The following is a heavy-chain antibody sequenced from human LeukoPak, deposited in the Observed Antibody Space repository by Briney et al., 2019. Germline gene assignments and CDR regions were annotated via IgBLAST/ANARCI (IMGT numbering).Heavy chain of an antibody. V-gene: IGHV4-59*12. CDR1: GGSISSYY. J-gene: IGHJ3*02. Sequence: SETLSLTCTVSGGSISSYYWSWIRQPPGKGLEWIGYIYYSGSTNYNPSLKSRAIILIDTAKNHVSLNLSSVTAADTAVYYCARSDGYGLVGIWGQGTMVTVSS. D-gene: IGHD3-10*01. CDR3: ARSDGYGLVGI. CDR2: IYYSGST.